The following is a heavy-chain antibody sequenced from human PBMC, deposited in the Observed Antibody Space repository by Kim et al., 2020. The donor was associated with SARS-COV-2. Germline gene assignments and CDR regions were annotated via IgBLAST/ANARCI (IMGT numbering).Heavy chain of an antibody. CDR1: GFSLSSYA. D-gene: IGHD2-15*01. J-gene: IGHJ6*01. CDR3: ARGDNGRVV. CDR2: ISVDGNSP. V-gene: IGHV3-74*01. Sequence: GGSLRLSCAGSGFSLSSYAMYWVRPAPGKGLMWVARISVDGNSPSYADSVKGRFTISRDNAKNTLFLQMNSLRAEDTAVYYCARGDNGRVVQGQGITVT.